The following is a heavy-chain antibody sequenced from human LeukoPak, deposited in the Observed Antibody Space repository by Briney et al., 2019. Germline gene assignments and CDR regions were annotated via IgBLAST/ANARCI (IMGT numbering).Heavy chain of an antibody. J-gene: IGHJ2*01. CDR2: LYSGSDT. Sequence: GGSLILSCAASGFTVSSNYMNWVLRAPGKGLEWVSILYSGSDTYYADSVKGRFTISRDSSKNILSLQMNNLRAEDTAVYYCARVGDHFHWYLDLWGRGTLVTVSS. CDR3: ARVGDHFHWYLDL. D-gene: IGHD3-10*01. CDR1: GFTVSSNY. V-gene: IGHV3-53*01.